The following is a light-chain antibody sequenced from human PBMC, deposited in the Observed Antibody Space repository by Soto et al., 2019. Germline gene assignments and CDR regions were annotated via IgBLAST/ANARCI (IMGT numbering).Light chain of an antibody. Sequence: AIRMTQSPSSFSASTGDRVTITCRASQGISSYLAWYQQKPGKAPKLLIYAASTLQSGVPSRFSGSGSGTDFPLTLSCLQSEDFATYYCQQYYSYPHTFGQGTKVEI. V-gene: IGKV1-8*01. CDR2: AAS. CDR1: QGISSY. J-gene: IGKJ1*01. CDR3: QQYYSYPHT.